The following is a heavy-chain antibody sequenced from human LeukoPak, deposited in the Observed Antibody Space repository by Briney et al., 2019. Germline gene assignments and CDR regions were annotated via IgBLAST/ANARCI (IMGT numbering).Heavy chain of an antibody. CDR3: ARDGTYYYGSGGPPGVYYMDV. CDR1: GYTFTGYY. V-gene: IGHV1-2*06. CDR2: INPNSGGT. Sequence: ASVKVSCKASGYTFTGYYMHWVRQAPGQGLEWMGRINPNSGGTNYAQKFQGRVTITADKSTSTAYMELSSLRSEDTAVYYCARDGTYYYGSGGPPGVYYMDVWGKGTTVTVSS. D-gene: IGHD3-10*01. J-gene: IGHJ6*03.